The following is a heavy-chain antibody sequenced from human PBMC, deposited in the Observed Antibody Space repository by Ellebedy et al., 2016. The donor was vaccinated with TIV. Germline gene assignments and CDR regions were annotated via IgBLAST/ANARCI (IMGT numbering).Heavy chain of an antibody. V-gene: IGHV1-18*01. Sequence: AASVKVSCKAAGYTFTSYGISWVRQAPGQGLEWMGWISAYNGNTNYAQNLQGRVTMTTDTSTSTAYMELRSLRSDDTAVYYCARWDYVWGSYRLGPFDYWGQGTLVTVSS. D-gene: IGHD3-16*02. CDR1: GYTFTSYG. CDR3: ARWDYVWGSYRLGPFDY. CDR2: ISAYNGNT. J-gene: IGHJ4*02.